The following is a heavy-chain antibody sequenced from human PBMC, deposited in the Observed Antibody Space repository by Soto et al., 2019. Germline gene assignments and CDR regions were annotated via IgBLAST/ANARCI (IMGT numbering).Heavy chain of an antibody. J-gene: IGHJ4*02. CDR1: GFTFSSYA. CDR3: AKSAGSNAYYPNDY. V-gene: IGHV3-23*01. CDR2: ISGSGIST. Sequence: GGSLRLSCAASGFTFSSYAMTWVHQAPGKGLEWVSSISGSGISTYYADSVKGRFTISRDNSKNTLYLQMNSLRAEDAAVYYCAKSAGSNAYYPNDYWGQGALVTVSS. D-gene: IGHD3-16*01.